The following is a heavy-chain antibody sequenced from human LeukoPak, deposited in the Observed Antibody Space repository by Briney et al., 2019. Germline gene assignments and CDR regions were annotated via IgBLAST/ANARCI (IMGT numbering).Heavy chain of an antibody. Sequence: GGSLRLSCAASGFTFSSYWMSWVRQAPGKGLEWVANIKQDGSNKYYADSVKGRFTISRDNSKNTLYLQMNSLRAEDTAVYYCAKDSAGYCSSTSCYIFDYWGQGTLVTVSS. D-gene: IGHD2-2*02. CDR3: AKDSAGYCSSTSCYIFDY. CDR2: IKQDGSNK. V-gene: IGHV3-7*01. J-gene: IGHJ4*02. CDR1: GFTFSSYW.